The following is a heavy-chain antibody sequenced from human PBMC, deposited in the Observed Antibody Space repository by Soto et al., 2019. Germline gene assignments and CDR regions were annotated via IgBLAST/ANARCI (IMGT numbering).Heavy chain of an antibody. CDR3: ARGPKTVVPAAIVAYYFDY. V-gene: IGHV4-34*01. CDR2: INHSGST. Sequence: SETLSLTCAVYGGSFSGYYWSWIRQPPGKGLEWIGEINHSGSTNYNPSLKSRVTISVDTSKNQFSLKLSSVTAADTAVYYCARGPKTVVPAAIVAYYFDYWGQGTLVTVSS. D-gene: IGHD2-2*02. CDR1: GGSFSGYY. J-gene: IGHJ4*02.